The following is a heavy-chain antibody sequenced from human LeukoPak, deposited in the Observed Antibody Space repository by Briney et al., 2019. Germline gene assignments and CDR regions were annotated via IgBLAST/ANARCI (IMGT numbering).Heavy chain of an antibody. CDR2: IDYGGSPI. CDR1: GVTFSSYS. CDR3: AREYDSRARFDP. Sequence: PGGSLRLSCAASGVTFSSYSMNWIRQAPGKGLEWISFIDYGGSPIYYADSVKGRFGISRDDAKNSLYLHMTSLRAEDTAIYYCAREYDSRARFDPWGQGTLVTVSS. D-gene: IGHD4-11*01. V-gene: IGHV3-48*01. J-gene: IGHJ5*02.